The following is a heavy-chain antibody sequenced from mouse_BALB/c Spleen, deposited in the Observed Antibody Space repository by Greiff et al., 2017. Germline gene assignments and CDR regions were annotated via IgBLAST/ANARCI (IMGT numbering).Heavy chain of an antibody. CDR3: ARDGGDLYYGSREAWFAY. D-gene: IGHD1-1*01. Sequence: EVKLMESGGGLVQPGGSLRLSCATSGFTFSDFYMEWVRQPPGKRLEWIAASRNKANDYTTEYSASVKGRFIVSRDTSQSILYLQMNALRAEDTAIYYCARDGGDLYYGSREAWFAYWGQGTLVTVSA. CDR1: GFTFSDFY. CDR2: SRNKANDYTT. J-gene: IGHJ3*01. V-gene: IGHV7-1*02.